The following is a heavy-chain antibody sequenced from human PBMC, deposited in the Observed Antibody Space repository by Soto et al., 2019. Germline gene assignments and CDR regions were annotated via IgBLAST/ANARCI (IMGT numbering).Heavy chain of an antibody. CDR2: ISYDGSNK. Sequence: QVQLVESGGGVVQPGRSLRLSCAASGFTFSSYGMHWVRQAPGKGLEWVAVISYDGSNKYYADSVKGRFTISRDNSKNTLYLQMKSLRAEDTAVDYCAAGGSSGFDYWGQGTLVTVSS. J-gene: IGHJ4*02. CDR3: AAGGSSGFDY. D-gene: IGHD6-19*01. CDR1: GFTFSSYG. V-gene: IGHV3-30*03.